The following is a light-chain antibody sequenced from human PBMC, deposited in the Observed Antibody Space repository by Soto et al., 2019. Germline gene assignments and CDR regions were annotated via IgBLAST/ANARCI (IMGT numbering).Light chain of an antibody. CDR1: SSNIGSNT. V-gene: IGLV2-8*01. J-gene: IGLJ3*02. Sequence: QSVLTQPPSASGTPGQRVTISCSGSSSNIGSNTVNWYQQHPGKAPKLMIYEVSKRPSGVPDRFSGSKSGNTASLTVSGLQAEDEADYYCSSYAGSNNWVFGGGTKLTVL. CDR3: SSYAGSNNWV. CDR2: EVS.